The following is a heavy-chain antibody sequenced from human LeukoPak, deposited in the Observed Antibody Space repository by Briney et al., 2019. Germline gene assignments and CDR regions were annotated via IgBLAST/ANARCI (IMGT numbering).Heavy chain of an antibody. V-gene: IGHV3-48*03. J-gene: IGHJ4*02. Sequence: GGSLRLSCAASGFTFSSYEMNWVRQAPGKGLEWVSYISSSGSTIYYADSVKGRFTISRDNAKNSLYLQMNSLRAEDPAVYYCASGSGYYYAGFDYWGQGTLVTVSS. D-gene: IGHD3-22*01. CDR1: GFTFSSYE. CDR2: ISSSGSTI. CDR3: ASGSGYYYAGFDY.